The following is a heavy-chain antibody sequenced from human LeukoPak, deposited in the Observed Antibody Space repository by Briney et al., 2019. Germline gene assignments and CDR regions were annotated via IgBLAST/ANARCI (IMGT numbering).Heavy chain of an antibody. CDR2: ISSSSSYI. D-gene: IGHD6-13*01. V-gene: IGHV3-21*01. CDR1: GFTFSSYS. Sequence: VGSLRLSCEASGFTFSSYSMNWVHQAPGKGLEWVSSISSSSSYIYYADSVKGRFTISRDNAKNSLYLQMNSLRAEDTAVYYCARYSSSWYVGDWGQGTLVTVSS. J-gene: IGHJ4*02. CDR3: ARYSSSWYVGD.